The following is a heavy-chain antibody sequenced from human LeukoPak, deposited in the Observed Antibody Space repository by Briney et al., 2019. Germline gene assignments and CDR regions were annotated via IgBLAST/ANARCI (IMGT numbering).Heavy chain of an antibody. D-gene: IGHD5-18*01. CDR3: ARAKRGYSYILEY. CDR1: GFTVSDAY. J-gene: IGHJ4*02. Sequence: GGSLRLSCAASGFTVSDAYMTWVRHTPGKGLEWVSVIHGGGDTGYADSVKGRFNISRDNSKNTQYLQMNSLKVEDTAVYYCARAKRGYSYILEYWGQGTLVTVSS. V-gene: IGHV3-53*01. CDR2: IHGGGDT.